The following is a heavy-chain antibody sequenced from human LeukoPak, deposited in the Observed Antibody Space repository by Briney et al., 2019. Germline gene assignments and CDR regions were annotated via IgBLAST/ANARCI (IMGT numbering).Heavy chain of an antibody. V-gene: IGHV4-38-2*01. J-gene: IGHJ3*02. CDR1: GYSISSGFY. CDR3: ASDIVVVPAAIGAFDI. D-gene: IGHD2-2*02. CDR2: IYHSGST. Sequence: SETLSLTCAVSGYSISSGFYWGWIRQPPGKGLEWLGSIYHSGSTYYNPSLKSRVTISVDTSKNQFSLKLSSVTAADTAVYYCASDIVVVPAAIGAFDIWGQGTMVTVSS.